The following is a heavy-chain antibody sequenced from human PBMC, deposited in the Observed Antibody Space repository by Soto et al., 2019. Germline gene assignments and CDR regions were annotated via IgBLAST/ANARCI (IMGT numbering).Heavy chain of an antibody. D-gene: IGHD4-17*01. CDR3: GRRDYYGELDY. CDR2: IYYSGRT. CDR1: GGSISSYY. V-gene: IGHV4-59*12. J-gene: IGHJ4*02. Sequence: SETLSLTCTVSGGSISSYYWSWIRQPPGKGLEWIGYIYYSGRTNYNPSLKSRVTISVDTSKNHFFLKLTSVTAADTAVYYCGRRDYYGELDYWGQGTLVTVSS.